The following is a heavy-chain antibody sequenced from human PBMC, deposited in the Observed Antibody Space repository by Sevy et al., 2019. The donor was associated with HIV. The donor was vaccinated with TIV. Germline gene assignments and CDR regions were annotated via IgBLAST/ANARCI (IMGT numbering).Heavy chain of an antibody. CDR3: ARDSGDDHDY. V-gene: IGHV3-7*01. CDR1: GFTFSSLW. Sequence: GGSLRLSCAASGFTFSSLWMSWVRQAPGKGLEWVANINQDGSERYYVDSVKGRFTLSRDNAKNSLYLQMNSLRAEDTAVYYCARDSGDDHDYWGLGTLVTVSS. J-gene: IGHJ4*02. D-gene: IGHD1-26*01. CDR2: INQDGSER.